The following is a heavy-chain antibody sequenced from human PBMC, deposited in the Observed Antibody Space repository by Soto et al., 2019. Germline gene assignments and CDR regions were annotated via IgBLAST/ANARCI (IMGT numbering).Heavy chain of an antibody. CDR3: AHRVLRTVFGLVTTTAIYFDF. CDR1: GFSLTTSGVG. CDR2: IYWDDDK. Sequence: GPAPVKPRPPLTLTCTFSGFSLTTSGVGVGWIRQSPGRAPEWLALIYWDDDKRYSPSLKSRLTITKDASKNQVVLTMADLDPADTATYYCAHRVLRTVFGLVTTTAIYFDFWGQGTPVAVSS. D-gene: IGHD3-3*01. V-gene: IGHV2-5*02. J-gene: IGHJ4*02.